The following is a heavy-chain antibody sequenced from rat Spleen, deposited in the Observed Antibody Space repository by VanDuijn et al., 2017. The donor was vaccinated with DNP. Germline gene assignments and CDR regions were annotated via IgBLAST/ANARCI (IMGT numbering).Heavy chain of an antibody. CDR2: IIYDGSRT. D-gene: IGHD4-3*01. V-gene: IGHV5S10*01. CDR3: ATSYFGGWFAY. CDR1: GFSFSDYN. J-gene: IGHJ3*01. Sequence: EVQLVESGGDLVQPGRSLKLSCVASGFSFSDYNMAWVRQAPKKGLEWVATIIYDGSRTYYLDSVKGRFSMSRDNAKSTLSLQMDSLRSEDTATYYCATSYFGGWFAYWGQGTVVTVSS.